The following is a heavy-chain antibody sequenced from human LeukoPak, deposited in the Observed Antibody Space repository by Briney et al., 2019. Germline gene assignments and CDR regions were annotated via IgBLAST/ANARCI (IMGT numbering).Heavy chain of an antibody. D-gene: IGHD3-10*01. V-gene: IGHV3-30*04. J-gene: IGHJ4*02. Sequence: GGSLRLSCAASGFTFSSYAMHCVRQAPGKGLEWVAVISYDGSNEYYADSVKGRFTISRDNSKNTLYLQMTSLRAEDTAVYYFAKEGYYGSGSFPDYWGQGTLVTVSS. CDR1: GFTFSSYA. CDR2: ISYDGSNE. CDR3: AKEGYYGSGSFPDY.